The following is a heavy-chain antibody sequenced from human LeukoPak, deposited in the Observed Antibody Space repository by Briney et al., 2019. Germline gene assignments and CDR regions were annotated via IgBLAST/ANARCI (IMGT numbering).Heavy chain of an antibody. CDR3: ARGYCSGDSCYQFDWFDP. CDR1: GYTFTGHY. CDR2: INPNNGGT. J-gene: IGHJ5*02. V-gene: IGHV1-2*02. D-gene: IGHD2-15*01. Sequence: ASVTVSCKFSGYTFTGHYMHWVRQAPGQPLEWMGWINPNNGGTNYAQKFQGRVTMTRDTSISTAYMELSRLRSDDTAVYYCARGYCSGDSCYQFDWFDPWGQGTLVTVSS.